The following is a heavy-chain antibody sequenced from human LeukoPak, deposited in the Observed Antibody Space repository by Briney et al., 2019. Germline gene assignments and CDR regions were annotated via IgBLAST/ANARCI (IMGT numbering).Heavy chain of an antibody. Sequence: GGSLRLSCAASGFTFSNYAMSWVRQAPGKGLEWVSAISGSGNTTYFGDSVTGRFTISRDNPKNTVYLQMNSLSAEDTAVYYCAKGPAPYCSGGSCYSPHWYFDLWGRGTLVTVSS. CDR2: ISGSGNTT. CDR3: AKGPAPYCSGGSCYSPHWYFDL. V-gene: IGHV3-23*01. CDR1: GFTFSNYA. J-gene: IGHJ2*01. D-gene: IGHD2-15*01.